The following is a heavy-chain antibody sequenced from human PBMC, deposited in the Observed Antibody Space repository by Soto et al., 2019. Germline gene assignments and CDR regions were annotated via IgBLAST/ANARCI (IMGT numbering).Heavy chain of an antibody. CDR2: IIPILGIA. CDR3: ARDPVVAAAGTDDY. D-gene: IGHD6-13*01. J-gene: IGHJ4*02. V-gene: IGHV1-69*08. Sequence: QVQLVQSGAEVKKPGSSVKVSCKASGVTFSSYTISWVRQAPGQGLEWMGRIIPILGIANYAQKFQGRVTMTADKSTSTAYMELSSLRSEDTAVYYCARDPVVAAAGTDDYWGQGTPVTVSS. CDR1: GVTFSSYT.